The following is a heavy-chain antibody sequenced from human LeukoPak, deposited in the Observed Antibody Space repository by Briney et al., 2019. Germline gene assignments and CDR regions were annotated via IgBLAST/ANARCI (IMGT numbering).Heavy chain of an antibody. J-gene: IGHJ6*03. CDR1: GGSISSDY. CDR2: IFYSGST. CDR3: ARIYPYYYYYYMDV. Sequence: SETLSLTCTVSGGSISSDYWSWIRQPPGKGLEWIGYIFYSGSTNYNPSLKSRVTISVDTSKNQFSLKLSSVTAADTAVYYCARIYPYYYYYYMDVWGKGTTVTVSS. V-gene: IGHV4-59*12.